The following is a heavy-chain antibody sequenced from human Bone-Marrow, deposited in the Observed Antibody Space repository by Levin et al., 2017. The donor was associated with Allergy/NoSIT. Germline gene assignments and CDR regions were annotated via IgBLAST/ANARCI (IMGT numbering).Heavy chain of an antibody. J-gene: IGHJ6*02. Sequence: TGGSLRLSCAASGFTFSNSSMNWVRQAPGKGLEWVSYISDSSSSIFYADSVKGRFTISRDNAKNSLFLQMNSLRDEDTAVYYCARDCPHLSYSSTWYYYYGTDVWGQGTTVTVSS. CDR3: ARDCPHLSYSSTWYYYYGTDV. V-gene: IGHV3-48*02. CDR2: ISDSSSSI. CDR1: GFTFSNSS. D-gene: IGHD6-13*01.